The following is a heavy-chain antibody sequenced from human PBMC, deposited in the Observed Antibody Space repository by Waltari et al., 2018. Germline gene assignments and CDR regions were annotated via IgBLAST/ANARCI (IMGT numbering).Heavy chain of an antibody. CDR1: GYTFTGYH. V-gene: IGHV1-2*02. J-gene: IGHJ3*02. CDR3: ALFGTETFDI. CDR2: INPNSGGT. Sequence: QVQLVQSGAEVKKPGASGTVSCKASGYTFTGYHIHWVRQAPGQGLEWVGWINPNSGGTSLSQRFQDRVTMTRDTSISTAYLELSSLRSDDTAVYYCALFGTETFDIWGQGTMVTVSS. D-gene: IGHD3-10*01.